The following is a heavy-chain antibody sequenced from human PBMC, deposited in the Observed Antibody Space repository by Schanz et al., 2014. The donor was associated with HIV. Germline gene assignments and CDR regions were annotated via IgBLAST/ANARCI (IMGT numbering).Heavy chain of an antibody. J-gene: IGHJ5*02. CDR3: AREKTTLNWFDP. V-gene: IGHV1-8*01. CDR2: MNPNSGNT. Sequence: QVQLVQSGTEVKRPGASVKVSCKASGYTFTSYDINWVRQATGQGLEWMGWMNPNSGNTNYAQKFQGRVTMTTDTSTSTAYMDLRSLGSDDTAVYYCAREKTTLNWFDPWGQGTLVTVSS. CDR1: GYTFTSYD.